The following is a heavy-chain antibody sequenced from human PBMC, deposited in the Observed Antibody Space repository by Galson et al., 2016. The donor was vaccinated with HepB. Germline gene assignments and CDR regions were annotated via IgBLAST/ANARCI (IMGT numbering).Heavy chain of an antibody. Sequence: EPLSPTCTVSGGFFNGYNWTWFRQPPEKGLEWIGYVSDTGRGSFNPSLKSRVTMSVDTSKRQFSLKLRSVTAADTAVYYCARDSRGWSDSWGEGTLVTVSS. CDR2: VSDTGRG. CDR3: ARDSRGWSDS. J-gene: IGHJ5*01. CDR1: GGFFNGYN. V-gene: IGHV4-59*01.